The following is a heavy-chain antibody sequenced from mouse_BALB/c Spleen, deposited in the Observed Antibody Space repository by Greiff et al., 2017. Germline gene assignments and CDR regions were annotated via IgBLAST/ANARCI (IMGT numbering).Heavy chain of an antibody. V-gene: IGHV3-2*02. CDR3: ARAYRYDGWFAY. Sequence: VQLQQSGPGLVKPSQSLSLTCTVTGYSITSDYAWNWIRQFPGNKLEWMGYISYSGSTSYNPSLKSRISITRDTSKNQFFLQLNSVTTEDTATYYCARAYRYDGWFAYWGQGTLVTVSA. J-gene: IGHJ3*01. CDR2: ISYSGST. CDR1: GYSITSDYA. D-gene: IGHD2-14*01.